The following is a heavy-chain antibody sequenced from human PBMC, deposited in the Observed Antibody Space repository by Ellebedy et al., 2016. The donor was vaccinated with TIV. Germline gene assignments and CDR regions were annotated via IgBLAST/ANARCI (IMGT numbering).Heavy chain of an antibody. Sequence: HTGGSLRLSCAASGFTFSSYWMHWVRQAPGKGLVWVSRINSDGSSTSYADSVKGRFTISRDNAKNTLYLQMNSLRAEDTAVYYCASLYSSSWYGKDYWGQGTLVTVSS. CDR2: INSDGSST. CDR1: GFTFSSYW. D-gene: IGHD6-13*01. J-gene: IGHJ4*02. CDR3: ASLYSSSWYGKDY. V-gene: IGHV3-74*01.